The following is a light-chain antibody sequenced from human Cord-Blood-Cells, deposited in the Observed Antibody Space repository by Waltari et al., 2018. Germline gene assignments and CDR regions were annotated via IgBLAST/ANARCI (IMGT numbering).Light chain of an antibody. CDR1: QRFLYSDNNKNY. CDR3: QQYYSTPYT. Sequence: DIVMTQSPYSLAVSLGERDTINCKHRQRFLYSDNNKNYVAWYQQKPGQPPKLLIYWASTLESGVPDRFSGSGSGTDFTLTISSLQAEDVAVYYCQQYYSTPYTFGQGTKLEIK. V-gene: IGKV4-1*01. CDR2: WAS. J-gene: IGKJ2*01.